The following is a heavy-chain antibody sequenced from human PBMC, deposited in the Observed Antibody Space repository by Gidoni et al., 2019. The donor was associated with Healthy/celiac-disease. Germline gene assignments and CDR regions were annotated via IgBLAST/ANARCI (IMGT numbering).Heavy chain of an antibody. V-gene: IGHV4-34*01. Sequence: QVQLQQWGAGLLKPSETLSLTCAVYGGSFSGYYWSWIRQPPGKGLEWIGEINHSGSTNYNPSLKSRVTISVDTSKNQFSLKLSSVTAADTAVYYCARGRGIAVAGSGFYYFDYWGQGTLVTVSS. CDR2: INHSGST. J-gene: IGHJ4*02. CDR3: ARGRGIAVAGSGFYYFDY. D-gene: IGHD6-19*01. CDR1: GGSFSGYY.